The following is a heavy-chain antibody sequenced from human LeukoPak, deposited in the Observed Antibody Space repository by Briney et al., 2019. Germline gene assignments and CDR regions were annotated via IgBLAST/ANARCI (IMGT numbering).Heavy chain of an antibody. V-gene: IGHV3-23*01. CDR3: AKLPHYDFWSGYSQYYFDY. CDR1: GFTFSSHA. J-gene: IGHJ4*02. Sequence: GGSLRLSCAASGFTFSSHAMSWVRQAPGKGLVWVSAISGSGGSTYHGDSVKGRFTISRDNSRNTLYLQMNSLRAEDTAAYYCAKLPHYDFWSGYSQYYFDYWGQGSLVTVSS. CDR2: ISGSGGST. D-gene: IGHD3-3*01.